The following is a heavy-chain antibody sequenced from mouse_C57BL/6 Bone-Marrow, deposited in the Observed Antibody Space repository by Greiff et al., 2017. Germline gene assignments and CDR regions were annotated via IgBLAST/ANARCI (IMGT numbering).Heavy chain of an antibody. J-gene: IGHJ2*01. V-gene: IGHV3-6*01. CDR3: AREGISFDY. Sequence: ESGPGLVKPSQSLYLTCSVTGYSITSGYYWYWIRQLPGNKPEWMGYISYDGSNNYNPSFKNRSSITGNTSKNQFFLKLYSVTTEDTATDYCAREGISFDYWGQGTTLTVSS. CDR1: GYSITSGYY. CDR2: ISYDGSN.